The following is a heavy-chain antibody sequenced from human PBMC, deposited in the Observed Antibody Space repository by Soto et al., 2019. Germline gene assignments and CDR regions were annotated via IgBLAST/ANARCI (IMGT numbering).Heavy chain of an antibody. D-gene: IGHD3-10*01. CDR1: GFTFSSYA. V-gene: IGHV3-64*01. J-gene: IGHJ4*02. Sequence: EVQLVESGGDLVQPGGSLRLSCAASGFTFSSYAMHWVRQAPGEKMEYVSAISPDGGGTYYENSVKGRFIISRDNSENTLYVQMGSLRAEDTAVYYCAKDGPYYYGSGSYYGVDYWGQGTLVTVSS. CDR3: AKDGPYYYGSGSYYGVDY. CDR2: ISPDGGGT.